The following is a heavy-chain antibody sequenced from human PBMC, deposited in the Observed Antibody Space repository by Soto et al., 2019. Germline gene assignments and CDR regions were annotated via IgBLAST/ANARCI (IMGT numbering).Heavy chain of an antibody. CDR3: ARGEYYYDSSGSVPRWFDP. V-gene: IGHV3-53*01. D-gene: IGHD3-22*01. Sequence: LRLSCAASGFTFSSYGMHWVRQAPGKGLEWVSVIYSGGSTYYADSVKGRFTISRDNSKNTLYLQMNSLRAEDTAVYYCARGEYYYDSSGSVPRWFDPWGQGTLVTVSS. J-gene: IGHJ5*02. CDR2: IYSGGST. CDR1: GFTFSSYG.